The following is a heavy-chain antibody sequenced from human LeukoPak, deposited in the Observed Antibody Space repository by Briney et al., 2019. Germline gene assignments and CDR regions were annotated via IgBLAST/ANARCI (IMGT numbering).Heavy chain of an antibody. D-gene: IGHD3-10*01. CDR1: GFTLSYAW. J-gene: IGHJ4*02. CDR3: SRVNYGNLDY. V-gene: IGHV3-15*01. CDR2: IKSKPDDETT. Sequence: GGSLRLSCAASGFTLSYAWMSWVRQAPGQGLEWLGRIKSKPDDETTDSAAPVKGRFSISRDDSRNTLFLQMNSRRGEDTGVYYCSRVNYGNLDYWGQGTLVSVS.